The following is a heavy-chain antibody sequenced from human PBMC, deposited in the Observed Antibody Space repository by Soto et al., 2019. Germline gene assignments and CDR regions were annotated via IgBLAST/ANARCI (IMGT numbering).Heavy chain of an antibody. CDR3: VRDYYDTSGYPNTFDM. Sequence: LRLSCAASVFTLSLPTMNWVRQAPGKGLEWVSFIGSRTSDIYYADSVKGRFTISRDNAKNSLYLDLTRLRAEDTAVYFCVRDYYDTSGYPNTFDMWGQGTMVTVSS. V-gene: IGHV3-21*01. D-gene: IGHD3-22*01. CDR1: VFTLSLPT. J-gene: IGHJ3*02. CDR2: IGSRTSDI.